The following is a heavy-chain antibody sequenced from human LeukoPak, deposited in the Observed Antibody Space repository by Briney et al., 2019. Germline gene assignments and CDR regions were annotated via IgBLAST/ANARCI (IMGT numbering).Heavy chain of an antibody. CDR1: GFTFSSYW. CDR3: ARVEPTKSDDC. CDR2: IKQDGSEK. Sequence: PGGSLRLSCVASGFTFSSYWMSWVRQAPGKGLEWVANIKQDGSEKNYVDSVRGRFTISRDNAENSLYLQMNSLRDDDTAVYYCARVEPTKSDDCWGQGTLVTVSS. D-gene: IGHD1-14*01. J-gene: IGHJ4*02. V-gene: IGHV3-7*01.